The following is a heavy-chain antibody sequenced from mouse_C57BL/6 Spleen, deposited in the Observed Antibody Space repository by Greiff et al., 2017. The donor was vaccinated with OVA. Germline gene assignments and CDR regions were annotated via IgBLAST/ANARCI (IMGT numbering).Heavy chain of an antibody. CDR2: ISSGGSYT. V-gene: IGHV5-6*01. CDR3: ANLGGYPLAY. J-gene: IGHJ3*01. D-gene: IGHD1-1*02. CDR1: GFTFSSYG. Sequence: EVLLVESGGDLVKPGGSLKLSCAASGFTFSSYGMSWVRQTPEKRLEWVATISSGGSYTYYPDSVKGGVTISRDNAKNTLYLQMSSLKSEDTAMYYCANLGGYPLAYWGQGTLVTVSA.